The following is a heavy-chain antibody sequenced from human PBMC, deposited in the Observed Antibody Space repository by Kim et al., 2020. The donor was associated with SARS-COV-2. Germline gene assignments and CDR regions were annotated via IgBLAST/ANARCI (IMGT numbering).Heavy chain of an antibody. CDR2: ISGNSVSI. D-gene: IGHD2-2*01. J-gene: IGHJ6*02. Sequence: GGSLRLSCAASGFTFDDYAIHWVRQAPGKGLEWVSGISGNSVSIGYADSVKGRFTISRDNSKNSMFLQMNSLRAEDTALYYCAKDIGCSGASCFGNHFFGMDVWDQGTTVTVSS. CDR1: GFTFDDYA. CDR3: AKDIGCSGASCFGNHFFGMDV. V-gene: IGHV3-9*01.